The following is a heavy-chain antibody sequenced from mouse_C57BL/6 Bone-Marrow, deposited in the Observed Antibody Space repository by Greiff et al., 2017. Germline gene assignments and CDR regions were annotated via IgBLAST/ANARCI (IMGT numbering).Heavy chain of an antibody. CDR3: AREVITTVVASYYFDY. V-gene: IGHV1-82*01. D-gene: IGHD1-1*01. CDR2: IYPGDGDT. Sequence: QVQLKESGPELVKPGASVKISCKASGYAFSSSWMNWVKQRPGKGLEWIGRIYPGDGDTNYNGKFKGKATLTADKSSSTAYMQLSSLTSEDSAVYFCAREVITTVVASYYFDYWGQGTTLTVSS. CDR1: GYAFSSSW. J-gene: IGHJ2*01.